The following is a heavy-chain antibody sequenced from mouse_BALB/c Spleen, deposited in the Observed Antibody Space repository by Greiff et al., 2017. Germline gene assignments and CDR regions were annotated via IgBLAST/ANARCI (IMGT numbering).Heavy chain of an antibody. CDR1: GYTFTSYW. J-gene: IGHJ4*01. CDR3: ARSGYDDYAMDY. V-gene: IGHV1S132*01. Sequence: VKLMESGAELVKPGASVKLSCKTSGYTFTSYWIQWVKQRPGQGLGWIGEIFPGTGTTYYNEKFKGKATLTIDTSSSTAYMQLSSLTSEDSAVYFCARSGYDDYAMDYWGQGTSVTVSS. CDR2: IFPGTGTT. D-gene: IGHD2-2*01.